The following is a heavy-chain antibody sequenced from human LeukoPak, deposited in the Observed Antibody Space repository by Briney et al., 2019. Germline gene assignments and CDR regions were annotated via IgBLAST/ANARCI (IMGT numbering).Heavy chain of an antibody. D-gene: IGHD6-13*01. CDR1: GGSISSYY. J-gene: IGHJ4*02. Sequence: SETLSLTCTVSGGSISSYYWSWIRQPPGKGLEWIGYIYYSGTTNYNPSLRSRATISVDTSKNQFSLKLSSVTAADTAVYYCARGVYIAAAQYGYWGQGTLVTVSS. CDR3: ARGVYIAAAQYGY. V-gene: IGHV4-59*01. CDR2: IYYSGTT.